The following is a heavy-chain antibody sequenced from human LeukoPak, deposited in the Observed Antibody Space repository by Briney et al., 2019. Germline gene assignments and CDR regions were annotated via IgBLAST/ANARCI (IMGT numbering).Heavy chain of an antibody. CDR2: ISSNGGST. CDR3: ARELTYYYAFDI. CDR1: GFTFSSYA. Sequence: PGGSLRLSCAASGFTFSSYAMHWVRQAPGKGLEYVSAISSNGGSTYYANSVKGRFTISRDNYKNTLYLQMGSLRAEDMAVYYCARELTYYYAFDIWGQGTMVTVSS. J-gene: IGHJ3*02. V-gene: IGHV3-64*01. D-gene: IGHD3-10*01.